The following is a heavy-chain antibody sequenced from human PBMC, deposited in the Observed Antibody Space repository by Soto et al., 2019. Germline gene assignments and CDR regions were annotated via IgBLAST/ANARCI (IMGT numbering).Heavy chain of an antibody. J-gene: IGHJ6*03. CDR3: ARHQPYDILTGPLYYYYMDV. D-gene: IGHD3-9*01. CDR2: IKQDGSEK. Sequence: GGSLRLSCAASGFTFSSYWMSWVRQAPGKGLEWVANIKQDGSEKYYVDSVKGRFTISRDNAKNSLYLQMNSLRAEDTAVYYCARHQPYDILTGPLYYYYMDVWGKGTTVTVSS. CDR1: GFTFSSYW. V-gene: IGHV3-7*01.